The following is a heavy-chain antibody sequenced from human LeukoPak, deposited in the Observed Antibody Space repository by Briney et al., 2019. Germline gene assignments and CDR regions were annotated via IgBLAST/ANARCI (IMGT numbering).Heavy chain of an antibody. Sequence: GASVKVSCKASGGPFINYVITWVRQAPGQGLEWMGGIIPMFGTANYAQKFQGRVTITAGESTSTVYMELSSLRSEDTAVFYCARGPYRSYGAHWFDPWGQGTLVTVSS. V-gene: IGHV1-69*13. CDR2: IIPMFGTA. CDR1: GGPFINYV. J-gene: IGHJ5*02. CDR3: ARGPYRSYGAHWFDP. D-gene: IGHD4-17*01.